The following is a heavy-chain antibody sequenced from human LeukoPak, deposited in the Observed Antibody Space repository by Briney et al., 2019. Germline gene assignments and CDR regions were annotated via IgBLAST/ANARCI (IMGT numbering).Heavy chain of an antibody. V-gene: IGHV1-69*13. D-gene: IGHD5-18*01. CDR3: AYSVYSYGWYYYYGMDV. CDR2: IIPIFGTA. CDR1: GGTFSSYA. J-gene: IGHJ6*02. Sequence: GASVKVSCKASGGTFSSYAISWVRQAPGQGLEWMGGIIPIFGTANYAQKFRGRVTITADESTSTAYMELSSLRSEDTAVYYCAYSVYSYGWYYYYGMDVWGQGTTVTVSS.